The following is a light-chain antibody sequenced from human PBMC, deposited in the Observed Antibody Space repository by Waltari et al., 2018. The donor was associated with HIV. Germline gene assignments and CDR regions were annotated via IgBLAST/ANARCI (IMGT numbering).Light chain of an antibody. Sequence: DIQMTQSPSSLSAYVGDTVTFTCQASQDIHNYVNWYQQKPGKAPKLLISDASTLQEGVPARFSGTVSGTDFFLTISSLQPEDIGTYYCQQYDDVPRFGPGTQVEIK. V-gene: IGKV1-33*01. CDR2: DAS. CDR3: QQYDDVPR. CDR1: QDIHNY. J-gene: IGKJ3*01.